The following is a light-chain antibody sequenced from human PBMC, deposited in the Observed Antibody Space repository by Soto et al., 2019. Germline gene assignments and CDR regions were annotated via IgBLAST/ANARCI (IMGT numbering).Light chain of an antibody. V-gene: IGKV3-11*01. Sequence: EIVLTQSPATLSLSPGERATLTCRASQSVGSYLAWYQQKPGQAPRLLIYDASSRATGIPARFSGSGSGTDFTLTISSLEPEYFAVYYCRQRSSWYSFGQGTKLEIK. CDR2: DAS. J-gene: IGKJ2*01. CDR1: QSVGSY. CDR3: RQRSSWYS.